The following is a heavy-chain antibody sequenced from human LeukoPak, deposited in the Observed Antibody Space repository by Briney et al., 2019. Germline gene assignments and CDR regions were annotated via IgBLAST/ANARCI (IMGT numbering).Heavy chain of an antibody. D-gene: IGHD3-3*01. J-gene: IGHJ4*02. CDR2: ISGSGGST. CDR3: AKDPSTQTYYDFWSGYD. Sequence: PGGSLRLSCAASGFTFSSYAMSWVRQAPGKGLEWVSAISGSGGSTYYADSVKGRFTISRDNSKNTPYLQMNSLRAEDTAVYYCAKDPSTQTYYDFWSGYDWGQGTLVTVSS. V-gene: IGHV3-23*01. CDR1: GFTFSSYA.